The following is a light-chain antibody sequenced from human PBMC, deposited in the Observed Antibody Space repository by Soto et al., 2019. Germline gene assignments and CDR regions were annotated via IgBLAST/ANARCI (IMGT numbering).Light chain of an antibody. CDR3: QQYNNWPPIT. J-gene: IGKJ5*01. CDR1: PSVSTN. CDR2: GAF. V-gene: IGKV3D-15*01. Sequence: ELVMTQSPATLSVSPGERATLSCRVSPSVSTNLAWYQQKPGQAPRLLIYGAFTRATGIPARFSGSGSGTEFTLTISSLQSEDFGVYYCQQYNNWPPITFGQGTRLEIK.